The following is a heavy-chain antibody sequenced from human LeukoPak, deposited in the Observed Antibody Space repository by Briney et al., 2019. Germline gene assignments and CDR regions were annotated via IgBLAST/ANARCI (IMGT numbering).Heavy chain of an antibody. CDR1: GFTFSSYS. CDR3: ARALWFGETFPAY. V-gene: IGHV3-48*01. D-gene: IGHD3-10*01. CDR2: ISSSSSTI. J-gene: IGHJ4*02. Sequence: GGSLRLSCAASGFTFSSYSMNWVRQAPGKGLEWVSYISSSSSTIYYADSVKGRFTISRDNAKNSLYLQMNSLRAEDTAVYYCARALWFGETFPAYWGQGTLVTVSS.